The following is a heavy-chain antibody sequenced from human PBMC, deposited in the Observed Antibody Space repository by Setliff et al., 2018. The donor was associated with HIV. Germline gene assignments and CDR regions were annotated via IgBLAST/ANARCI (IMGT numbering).Heavy chain of an antibody. D-gene: IGHD3-16*02. V-gene: IGHV1-2*02. CDR1: GYTFTGYY. CDR2: INPNSGGT. J-gene: IGHJ3*02. Sequence: ASVKVSCKASGYTFTGYYMHWVRQAPGQGLEWMGWINPNSGGTNYAQKFQGRVTMTRDTSISTAYLELSRLRSDDTAGYYCARVGGGGLRLGELSSYDAFDIWGQGTMVTVSS. CDR3: ARVGGGGLRLGELSSYDAFDI.